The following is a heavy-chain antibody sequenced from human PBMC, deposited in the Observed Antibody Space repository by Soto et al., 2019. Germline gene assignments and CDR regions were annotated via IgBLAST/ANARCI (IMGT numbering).Heavy chain of an antibody. CDR2: IYSGGST. V-gene: IGHV3-66*01. CDR3: ARAYYDILTLDY. CDR1: GFTVSSNY. J-gene: IGHJ4*02. Sequence: EVQLAESGGGLVQPGGSLRLSCAASGFTVSSNYMSWVRQAPGKGLEWVSVIYSGGSTYYADSVKGRFTISRDNSKITLYLQMNSLRAEDTAVYYCARAYYDILTLDYWGQGTLVTVSS. D-gene: IGHD3-9*01.